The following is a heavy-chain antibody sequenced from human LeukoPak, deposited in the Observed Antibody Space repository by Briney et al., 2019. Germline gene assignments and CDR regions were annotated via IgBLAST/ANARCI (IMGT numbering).Heavy chain of an antibody. CDR3: ARDSSSWSFDY. CDR1: GFTFSSYE. Sequence: GGSLRLSCAASGFTFSSYEMNWVRQAPGKGLEWVSYISSSGSTIYYADSVNGRFTISRDNAKNSLYLQMNSLRAEDTAVYYCARDSSSWSFDYWGQGTLVTVSS. V-gene: IGHV3-48*03. J-gene: IGHJ4*02. CDR2: ISSSGSTI. D-gene: IGHD6-13*01.